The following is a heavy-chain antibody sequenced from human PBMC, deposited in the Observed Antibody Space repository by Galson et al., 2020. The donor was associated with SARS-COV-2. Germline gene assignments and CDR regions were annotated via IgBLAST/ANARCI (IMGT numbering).Heavy chain of an antibody. CDR3: ARERYSSSWEYYGMDV. CDR2: IYYRGRT. V-gene: IGHV4-59*01. Sequence: SETLSLTCTVSGGSISSYYWSWIRQPPGKGLEWIGNIYYRGRTNYNPSLKSRVTISVDTSKNHFSLKLSSVTAADTAVYYCARERYSSSWEYYGMDVWGQGTTVTVSS. CDR1: GGSISSYY. J-gene: IGHJ6*02. D-gene: IGHD6-13*01.